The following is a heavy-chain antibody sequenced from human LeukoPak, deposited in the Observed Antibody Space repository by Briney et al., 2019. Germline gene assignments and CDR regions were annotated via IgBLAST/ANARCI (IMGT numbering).Heavy chain of an antibody. V-gene: IGHV3-30*02. D-gene: IGHD3-10*01. CDR2: IRYDGSNK. CDR1: GFTFSSYG. J-gene: IGHJ3*02. CDR3: AKDNTYYYGSGSYADAFDI. Sequence: LGGSLRLSCAASGFTFSSYGMHWVRQAPGKGLEWVAFIRYDGSNKYYADSVKGRFTISRDNSKNTLYLQMNSLRAEDTAVYYCAKDNTYYYGSGSYADAFDIWGQGTMVTVSS.